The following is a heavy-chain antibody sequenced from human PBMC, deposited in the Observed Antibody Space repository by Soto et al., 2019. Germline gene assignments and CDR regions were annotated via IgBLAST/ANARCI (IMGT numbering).Heavy chain of an antibody. Sequence: QVHLVQSGPEVEKPGASVKVSCKASGYTFTDYGISWVRQAPGQGLQWMGWITAFNGNTKYAQQFQGRVTMTTDTSTSTAYMELRSLESDDTAVYYCARISQSDFWSGYYYFFDYWGQGTLVTVSS. CDR2: ITAFNGNT. CDR3: ARISQSDFWSGYYYFFDY. D-gene: IGHD3-3*01. V-gene: IGHV1-18*01. J-gene: IGHJ4*02. CDR1: GYTFTDYG.